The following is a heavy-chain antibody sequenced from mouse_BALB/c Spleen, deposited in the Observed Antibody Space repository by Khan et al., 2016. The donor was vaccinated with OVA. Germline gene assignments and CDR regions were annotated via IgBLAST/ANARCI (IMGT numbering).Heavy chain of an antibody. V-gene: IGHV1S137*01. CDR1: GYTFTDYS. J-gene: IGHJ2*01. Sequence: MQLEESGPELVRPGVSVKISCKGSGYTFTDYSMHWVKQSHAKSLEWIGVISTDSVNTNYNQKFKGKATLTVDKSSSTAYMELARMTSEDSAIYYCAIRDYFDYWGQGTTLTVSS. CDR2: ISTDSVNT. CDR3: AIRDYFDY.